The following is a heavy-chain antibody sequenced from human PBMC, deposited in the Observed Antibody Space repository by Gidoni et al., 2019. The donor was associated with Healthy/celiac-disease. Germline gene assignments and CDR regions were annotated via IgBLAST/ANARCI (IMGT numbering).Heavy chain of an antibody. CDR3: ARGAESTTVVRPFVY. Sequence: QVQLVQSGAEVKKPGSAVKVSCKASGGIFSSYDISWVRQAPGHGLEWMGGFIPIFGTAKYAQKFQGRVTITAADSTSTVYMKLSSLRSEDTAIYYCARGAESTTVVRPFVYWGQGSLVTVSS. D-gene: IGHD4-17*01. CDR2: FIPIFGTA. V-gene: IGHV1-69*01. J-gene: IGHJ4*02. CDR1: GGIFSSYD.